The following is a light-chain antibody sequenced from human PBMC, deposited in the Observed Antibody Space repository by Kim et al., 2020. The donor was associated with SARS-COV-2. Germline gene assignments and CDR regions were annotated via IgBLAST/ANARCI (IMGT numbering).Light chain of an antibody. V-gene: IGLV3-21*04. J-gene: IGLJ2*01. CDR3: QVWDSSSDHRVV. CDR1: GIGSNG. CDR2: YDS. Sequence: PGKTGGVSRGGNGIGSNGVPWYQQRSGQAPVLVIYYDSDRPSGIPERFSGSNSGNTATLTISRVEAGDEADYYCQVWDSSSDHRVVFGGGTQLTVL.